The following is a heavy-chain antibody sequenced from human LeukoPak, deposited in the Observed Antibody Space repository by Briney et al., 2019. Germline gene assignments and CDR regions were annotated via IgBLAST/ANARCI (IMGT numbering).Heavy chain of an antibody. J-gene: IGHJ4*02. CDR1: GFTFSSYS. CDR3: VRGAQLIAAGIIDY. Sequence: GGSLRLSCAASGFTFSSYSMNWVRQAPGKGLEWVSYISSSSSTIYYADSVKGRFTISRDNAKNSLYLQMNSLRAEDTAVYYCVRGAQLIAAGIIDYWGQGTLVTVSS. D-gene: IGHD6-13*01. V-gene: IGHV3-48*01. CDR2: ISSSSSTI.